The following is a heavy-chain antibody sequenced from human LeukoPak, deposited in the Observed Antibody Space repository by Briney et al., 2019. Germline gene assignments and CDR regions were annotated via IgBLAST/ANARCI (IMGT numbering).Heavy chain of an antibody. D-gene: IGHD3-10*01. J-gene: IGHJ4*02. Sequence: GGSLRLSCAASGFTFSNAWMSWVAQAPGKGLEWVGRIKSKTDGGTTEYAAPVKGRFTISRDDSKNSLYLQMNSLKTEDTAVYYCTTDLLWFGELYFDYWGQGTLVTVSS. CDR3: TTDLLWFGELYFDY. CDR1: GFTFSNAW. CDR2: IKSKTDGGTT. V-gene: IGHV3-15*01.